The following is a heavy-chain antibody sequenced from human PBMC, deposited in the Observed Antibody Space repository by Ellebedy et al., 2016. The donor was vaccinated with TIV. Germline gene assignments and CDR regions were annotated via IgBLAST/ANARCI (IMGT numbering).Heavy chain of an antibody. D-gene: IGHD2-21*02. J-gene: IGHJ5*02. CDR1: GYTFTGHY. CDR3: ARDPRASYCGGDCTPAPWFDP. V-gene: IGHV1-2*04. Sequence: ASVKVSCXASGYTFTGHYMHWVRQAPGQALEWMGLINPNSGGTNYAQKFQGWVTMTRDTSISTAYMELSRLRSDDTAVYYCARDPRASYCGGDCTPAPWFDPWGQGTLVTVSS. CDR2: INPNSGGT.